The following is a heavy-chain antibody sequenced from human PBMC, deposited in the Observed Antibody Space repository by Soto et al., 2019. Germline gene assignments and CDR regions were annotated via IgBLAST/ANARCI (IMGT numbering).Heavy chain of an antibody. CDR2: IYYSGST. V-gene: IGHV4-59*01. CDR3: AKNDDHASSYHGMDV. D-gene: IGHD1-1*01. CDR1: GGYINSYY. Sequence: SETLSLICTVSGGYINSYYWNWIRQPPGKGLEWIGYIYYSGSTNYNPSLKSRVVISVDTSKNQFSLKLRSVTAADTAMYYCAKNDDHASSYHGMDVSGQGTTLIVSS. J-gene: IGHJ6*01.